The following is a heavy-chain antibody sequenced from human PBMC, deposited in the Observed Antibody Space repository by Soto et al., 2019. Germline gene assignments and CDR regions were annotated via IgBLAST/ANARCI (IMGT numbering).Heavy chain of an antibody. CDR2: IYWDDDK. Sequence: QITLKESGPTLVKPTQTLTLTCTYSGFSLSTSGVGVGWIRQPPGKALEWLALIYWDDDKRYSPSLKSRLTITKNTSNNQVVLSMTNRDPVDTATYYRAHLGPLFGELIANLWGQGTLVTVSS. V-gene: IGHV2-5*02. CDR1: GFSLSTSGVG. J-gene: IGHJ5*02. D-gene: IGHD3-10*02. CDR3: AHLGPLFGELIANL.